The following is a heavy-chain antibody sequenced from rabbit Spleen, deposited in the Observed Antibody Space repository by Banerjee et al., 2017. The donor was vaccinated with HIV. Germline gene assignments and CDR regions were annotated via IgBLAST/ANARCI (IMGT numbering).Heavy chain of an antibody. CDR2: IYAGDGST. CDR3: ARNFDL. Sequence: QSLEESGGGLVKPGGTLTLTCKASGFSLFSYWMCWVRQAPGKGLDLIGCIYAGDGSTDYANWVNGRFTISKTSSTTVTLQMTSLTAADTATYFCARNFDLWGPGTLVTVS. V-gene: IGHV1S40*01. CDR1: GFSLFSYW. J-gene: IGHJ4*01.